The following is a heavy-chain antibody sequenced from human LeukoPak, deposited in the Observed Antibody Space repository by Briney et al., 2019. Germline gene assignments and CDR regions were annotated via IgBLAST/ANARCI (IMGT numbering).Heavy chain of an antibody. CDR1: GFSFSAYW. D-gene: IGHD2-15*01. CDR3: ARFGYVAAVDV. J-gene: IGHJ4*02. CDR2: INPAGRET. Sequence: GGSLRLSCAASGFSFSAYWMTWVRQAPGTGLEWVDNINPAGRETYYVDPVKGRFSISRDNAKNLVYLQMNSLRAEDTAVYHCARFGYVAAVDVWGQGTPVTVSS. V-gene: IGHV3-7*01.